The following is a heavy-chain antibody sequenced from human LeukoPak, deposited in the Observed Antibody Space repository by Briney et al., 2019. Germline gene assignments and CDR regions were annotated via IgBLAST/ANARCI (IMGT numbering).Heavy chain of an antibody. CDR1: GFAFSRSW. V-gene: IGHV3-7*01. CDR3: ARPPDLDSSAYFWLPK. J-gene: IGHJ4*02. Sequence: GGSLRLSSAASGFAFSRSWMSCVRRAPGKGLVWVATIKQDGNEKYYLDSVKGRFTISRDNGKNSLYLQMNSLRVEDTAVYFCARPPDLDSSAYFWLPKWGQGTLVTVSS. CDR2: IKQDGNEK. D-gene: IGHD3-22*01.